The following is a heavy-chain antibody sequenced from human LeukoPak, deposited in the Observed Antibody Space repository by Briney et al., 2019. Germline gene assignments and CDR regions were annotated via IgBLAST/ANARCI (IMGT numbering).Heavy chain of an antibody. D-gene: IGHD2-15*01. Sequence: TSETLSLTCTVSGGSISSYYWAWIRQPPGKGLESIGYIYYSGSTNYNPSLKSRVTISVDTSKNQFSLKLSSVTAADTAVYYCARRPRYCSGGSCYFDYWGQGTLVTVSS. CDR3: ARRPRYCSGGSCYFDY. CDR1: GGSISSYY. V-gene: IGHV4-59*08. CDR2: IYYSGST. J-gene: IGHJ4*02.